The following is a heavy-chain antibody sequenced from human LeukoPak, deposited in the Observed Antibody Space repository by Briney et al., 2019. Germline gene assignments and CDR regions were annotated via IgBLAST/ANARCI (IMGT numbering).Heavy chain of an antibody. CDR1: GFTFSSYA. CDR2: ISGSGAST. Sequence: GGSLRLSCAASGFTFSSYAMSWVRQAPGKGLEWVSAISGSGASTYFADSVKGRFTISRDNSKNTLYLQMNSLRAEDTAVYYCAKSAYYYGSGSYSPFDCWGQGTLVTVSS. V-gene: IGHV3-23*01. D-gene: IGHD3-10*01. CDR3: AKSAYYYGSGSYSPFDC. J-gene: IGHJ4*02.